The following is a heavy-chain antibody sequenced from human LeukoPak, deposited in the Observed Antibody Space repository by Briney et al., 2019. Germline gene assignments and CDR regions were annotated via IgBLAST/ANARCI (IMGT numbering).Heavy chain of an antibody. Sequence: PGGSLRLSCAASGFTFSSYWMSWVRQAPGKGLEWVANMKQDGSEKYYVDSVKGRFTISRDNAKNSLYLQMNSLRAEDTALYYCARDRGSYDLGDDAFDIWGQGTMVTVSS. V-gene: IGHV3-7*01. CDR2: MKQDGSEK. J-gene: IGHJ3*02. CDR1: GFTFSSYW. CDR3: ARDRGSYDLGDDAFDI. D-gene: IGHD3/OR15-3a*01.